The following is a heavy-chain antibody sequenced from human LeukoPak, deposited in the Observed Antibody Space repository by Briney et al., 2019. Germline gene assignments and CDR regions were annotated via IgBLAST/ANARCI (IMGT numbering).Heavy chain of an antibody. CDR1: GGSISSSSYY. Sequence: KPSETLSLTCTVSGGSISSSSYYWGWIRQPAGKGLEWIGRIYTSGSTNYNPSLKSRVTISVDTSKNQFSLKLSSVTAADTAVYYCARRASDDYYYMDVWGKGTTVTISS. V-gene: IGHV4-61*02. CDR3: ARRASDDYYYMDV. J-gene: IGHJ6*03. CDR2: IYTSGST.